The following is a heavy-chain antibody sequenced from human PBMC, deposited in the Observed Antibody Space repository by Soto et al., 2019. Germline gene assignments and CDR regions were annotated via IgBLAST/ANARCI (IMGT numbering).Heavy chain of an antibody. CDR3: AREKQLVPRYYFDY. Sequence: ASVKVSCKASGGTISSYAISWVRQAHGQRLESMGAIIPIFGTAKYAQKFQGRVTITADESTSTEYMELVSLRSEDTAVYYSAREKQLVPRYYFDYWCQGTLVTVYS. CDR1: GGTISSYA. J-gene: IGHJ4*02. V-gene: IGHV1-69*13. CDR2: IIPIFGTA. D-gene: IGHD6-6*01.